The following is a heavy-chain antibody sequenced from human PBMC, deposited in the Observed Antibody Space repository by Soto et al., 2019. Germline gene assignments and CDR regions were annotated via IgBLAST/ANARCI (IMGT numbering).Heavy chain of an antibody. Sequence: GGSLRLSCVASGFTFSDYAMAWVRQSPGKGLEWVSSISGSGGSTYYADSVKGRFTISRDNSKNTVFLQMNSLRAEDTAVYYCAKDHGMDVWSQGTTVTVSS. V-gene: IGHV3-23*01. CDR2: ISGSGGST. CDR3: AKDHGMDV. CDR1: GFTFSDYA. J-gene: IGHJ6*02.